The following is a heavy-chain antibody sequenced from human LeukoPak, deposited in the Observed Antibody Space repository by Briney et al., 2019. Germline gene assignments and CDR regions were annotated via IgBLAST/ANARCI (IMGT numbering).Heavy chain of an antibody. D-gene: IGHD3-16*01. V-gene: IGHV1-2*06. CDR3: ATLKGGPKNWYFDL. CDR1: GYTFTGYY. J-gene: IGHJ2*01. Sequence: ASVKVSCKASGYTFTGYYMHWVRQAPGQGLEWMGRINPNSGGTNYAQKFQGRVTMTRDTSISTAYMELSRLRSDDTAVYCCATLKGGPKNWYFDLWGRGTLVTVSS. CDR2: INPNSGGT.